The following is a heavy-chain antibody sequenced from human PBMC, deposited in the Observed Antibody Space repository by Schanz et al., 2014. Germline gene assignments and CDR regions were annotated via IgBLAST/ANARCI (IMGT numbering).Heavy chain of an antibody. J-gene: IGHJ3*02. Sequence: QVQLVQSGAEVKKPGASVRVSCKASGYTFTSYYMHWVRQATGQGLEWMGRIIPILGITNVAQTFQDRVTITADKSTSTAYMELSSLRSEDTAVYYCARGLGDERWLDLNEAFDIWGQGTIVTVSS. D-gene: IGHD6-19*01. CDR2: IIPILGIT. CDR3: ARGLGDERWLDLNEAFDI. V-gene: IGHV1-69*09. CDR1: GYTFTSYY.